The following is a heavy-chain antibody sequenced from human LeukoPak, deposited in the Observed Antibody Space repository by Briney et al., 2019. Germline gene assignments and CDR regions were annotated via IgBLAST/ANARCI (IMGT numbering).Heavy chain of an antibody. CDR3: AKGRFDWLSHY. J-gene: IGHJ4*02. V-gene: IGHV3-23*01. Sequence: GGSLRLSCAASGFTFSSYAMSWVRQAPGKGLEWVSAISGSGGSTYYADSVKGRFTISGDNSKNTLYLQMNSLRAEDTAVYYCAKGRFDWLSHYWGQGTLVTVSS. D-gene: IGHD3-9*01. CDR2: ISGSGGST. CDR1: GFTFSSYA.